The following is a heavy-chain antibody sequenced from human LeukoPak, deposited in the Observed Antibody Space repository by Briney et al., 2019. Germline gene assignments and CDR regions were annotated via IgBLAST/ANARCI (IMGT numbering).Heavy chain of an antibody. V-gene: IGHV1-46*01. D-gene: IGHD6-19*01. Sequence: ASVKVSCKASGYTFTSYYMHWVRQAPGQGLEWMGIINPSSGSTSYAQKFQGRVTMTRDTSTSTVYMELSSLRSEDTAVYYCARNSVAGIMDYWGQGTLVTVSS. J-gene: IGHJ4*02. CDR3: ARNSVAGIMDY. CDR2: INPSSGST. CDR1: GYTFTSYY.